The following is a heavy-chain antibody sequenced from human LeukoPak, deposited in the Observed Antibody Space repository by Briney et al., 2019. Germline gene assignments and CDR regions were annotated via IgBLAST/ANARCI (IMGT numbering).Heavy chain of an antibody. V-gene: IGHV4-4*08. D-gene: IGHD3-10*01. Sequence: AETLSLTCTVSDASISIYYWSWIRQPPGKGLEWIGYVYSSGNTNYSPSLKGRAIISADTSKNQFSLKLTSGTAADTAVYYCVRDRELTYWGQGILVTVSS. CDR2: VYSSGNT. J-gene: IGHJ4*02. CDR1: DASISIYY. CDR3: VRDRELTY.